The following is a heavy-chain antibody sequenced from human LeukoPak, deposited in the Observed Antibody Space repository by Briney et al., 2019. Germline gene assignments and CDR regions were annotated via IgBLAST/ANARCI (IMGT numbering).Heavy chain of an antibody. CDR2: ISAYNGNT. V-gene: IGHV1-18*01. D-gene: IGHD2-2*01. CDR1: GYTFTSYG. J-gene: IGHJ6*03. Sequence: ASVKVSCKASGYTFTSYGISWVRQAPGQGLEWMGWISAYNGNTNYAQKLQGRVTMTTDTSTSTAYMELRSLRSDDTAVYYCARVSVVPAAMSYYYYYYMDVWGKGTTVTISS. CDR3: ARVSVVPAAMSYYYYYYMDV.